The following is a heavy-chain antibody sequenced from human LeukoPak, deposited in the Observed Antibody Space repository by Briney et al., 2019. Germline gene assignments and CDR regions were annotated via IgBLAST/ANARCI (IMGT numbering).Heavy chain of an antibody. CDR2: ISYDGKKN. V-gene: IGHV3-30*04. J-gene: IGHJ4*02. Sequence: GGSLRLSCEASGFTFSHFAMHWVRQAPGKGLEWVAVISYDGKKNYYADSVKGRFTLSRDDSQNTVYLQMNSLRDDDTALYYCVRGSKIRGVIPEGEFDYWGQGTLVTVSS. CDR1: GFTFSHFA. CDR3: VRGSKIRGVIPEGEFDY. D-gene: IGHD3-10*01.